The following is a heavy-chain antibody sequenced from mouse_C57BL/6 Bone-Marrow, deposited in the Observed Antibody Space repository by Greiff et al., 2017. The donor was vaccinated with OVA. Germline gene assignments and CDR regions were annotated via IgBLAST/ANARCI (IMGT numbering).Heavy chain of an antibody. CDR3: ARGNYGSSVFAY. CDR2: IYPGDGDT. Sequence: VKLMESGPELVKPGASVKISCKASGYAFSSSWMNWVKQRPGKGLEWIGRIYPGDGDTNYNGKLKGQATLTADKSSSTAYMQLSSLTSEDSAVYFCARGNYGSSVFAYWGQGTLVTVSA. J-gene: IGHJ3*01. D-gene: IGHD1-1*01. CDR1: GYAFSSSW. V-gene: IGHV1-82*01.